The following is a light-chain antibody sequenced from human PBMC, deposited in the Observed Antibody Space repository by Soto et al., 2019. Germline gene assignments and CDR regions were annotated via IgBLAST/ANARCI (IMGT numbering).Light chain of an antibody. V-gene: IGKV3-20*01. CDR3: QQYGSSPIT. Sequence: EIVLTQSPGTLSLSPGERATLSCRASQSVSSSYLAWYQQKPGQAPRLLIYGASSRATGIPDRFSGSGSGKHFTLTISRLDPEDFAVYYCQQYGSSPITFGGGTKLEIK. CDR1: QSVSSSY. CDR2: GAS. J-gene: IGKJ4*01.